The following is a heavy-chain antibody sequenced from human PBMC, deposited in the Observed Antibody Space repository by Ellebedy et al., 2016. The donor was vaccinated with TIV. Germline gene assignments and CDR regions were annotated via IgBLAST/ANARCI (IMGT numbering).Heavy chain of an antibody. D-gene: IGHD2-15*01. J-gene: IGHJ6*04. CDR1: GFTFDDYA. Sequence: SLKISXAASGFTFDDYAMHWVRQAPGKGLEWVSGISWNSGSIGYADSVKGRFTISRDNAKNSLYLQMNSLRAEDTAVYYCARRSPILLDVWGKGTTVTVSS. V-gene: IGHV3-9*01. CDR2: ISWNSGSI. CDR3: ARRSPILLDV.